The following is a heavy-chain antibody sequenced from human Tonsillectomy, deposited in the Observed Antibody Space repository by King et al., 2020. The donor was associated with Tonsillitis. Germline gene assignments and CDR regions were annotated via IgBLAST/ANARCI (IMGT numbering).Heavy chain of an antibody. Sequence: VQLVESGGGVVQPGRSLRLSWAASGFTFSSYAMHWFRQAPGKGLDWVAVNSDDGSNNYYADSGKGRFTITRENYKNTLYLQMTSLRAEETAVYYCAREGYSSNYYYYGMDVWGQGTTVTVSS. V-gene: IGHV3-30-3*01. CDR1: GFTFSSYA. CDR3: AREGYSSNYYYYGMDV. CDR2: NSDDGSNN. D-gene: IGHD5-18*01. J-gene: IGHJ6*02.